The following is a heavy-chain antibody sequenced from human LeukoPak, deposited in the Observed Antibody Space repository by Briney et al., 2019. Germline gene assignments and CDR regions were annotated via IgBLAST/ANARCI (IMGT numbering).Heavy chain of an antibody. Sequence: GGSLRLSCAVSGFTFSNVWMNWVRQAPGMGLEWVGRIKNENEGGTIDYAAPVKGRFIISRDDSKATLFPQMNSLNIEDTGVYYCTTDRYYDNSELQFQHWGQGTLVTVSS. J-gene: IGHJ1*01. CDR2: IKNENEGGTI. CDR1: GFTFSNVW. V-gene: IGHV3-15*07. CDR3: TTDRYYDNSELQFQH. D-gene: IGHD3-22*01.